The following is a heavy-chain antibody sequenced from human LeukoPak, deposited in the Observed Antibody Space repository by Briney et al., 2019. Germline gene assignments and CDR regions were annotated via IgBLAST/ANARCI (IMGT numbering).Heavy chain of an antibody. J-gene: IGHJ4*02. CDR2: IKQDGSEK. CDR1: GFTFSSYW. V-gene: IGHV3-7*01. CDR3: AREDIVATIGGTLFDY. Sequence: GGSLRLSCAASGFTFSSYWMSWVRQAPGKGLEWVANIKQDGSEKYYVDSVKGRFTISRDNAKNSLYLQMNSLRAEDTAVYYCAREDIVATIGGTLFDYWGQGTLVTVSS. D-gene: IGHD5-12*01.